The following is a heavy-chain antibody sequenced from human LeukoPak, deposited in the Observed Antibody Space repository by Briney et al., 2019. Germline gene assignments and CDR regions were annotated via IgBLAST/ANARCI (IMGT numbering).Heavy chain of an antibody. CDR2: ISSRSSYI. J-gene: IGHJ6*02. Sequence: GGSLRLSCAASGFTFSTYSMNWVRQAPGKGLERVSSISSRSSYIYYADSVKGRFTISRDNAKNSLYLQMNSLRAEDTAVYFCARDLKWGVLGYSYGSGMDVWGQGTTVTVSS. D-gene: IGHD5-18*01. V-gene: IGHV3-21*01. CDR1: GFTFSTYS. CDR3: ARDLKWGVLGYSYGSGMDV.